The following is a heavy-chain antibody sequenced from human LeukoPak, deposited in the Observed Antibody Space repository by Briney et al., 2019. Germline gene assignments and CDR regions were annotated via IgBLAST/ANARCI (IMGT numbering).Heavy chain of an antibody. J-gene: IGHJ4*02. V-gene: IGHV3-23*01. CDR1: GFNFDTYT. CDR3: VKDTGMYSYDSSGFDN. D-gene: IGHD3-22*01. Sequence: GGSLRLSCAASGFNFDTYTMNWVRQAPGKGLQRVALISASGGMSYYTDSVKGRFSISRDSFRNTLHLKMNDLRTEDTAVYYCVKDTGMYSYDSSGFDNWGQGTLVTVSS. CDR2: ISASGGMS.